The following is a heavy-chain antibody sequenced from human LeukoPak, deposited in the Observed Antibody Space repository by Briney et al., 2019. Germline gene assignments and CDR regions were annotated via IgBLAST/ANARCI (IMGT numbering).Heavy chain of an antibody. Sequence: PGGSLRLSCAASGFTFSSYAMTWVRQAPGKGLVWVSRINSDGSSTSYADSVKGRFTISRDNAKNTLYLQMNSLRAEDTAVYYCARDANFDGMDVWGQGTTVTVSS. CDR2: INSDGSST. J-gene: IGHJ6*02. CDR1: GFTFSSYA. D-gene: IGHD3-9*01. CDR3: ARDANFDGMDV. V-gene: IGHV3-74*01.